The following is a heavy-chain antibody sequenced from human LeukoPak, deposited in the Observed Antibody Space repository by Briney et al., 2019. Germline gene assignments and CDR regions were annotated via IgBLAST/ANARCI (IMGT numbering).Heavy chain of an antibody. D-gene: IGHD6-19*01. V-gene: IGHV3-48*02. J-gene: IGHJ4*02. CDR3: ARDSGSGWSNDY. Sequence: PGGSLRLSCVVSGFTLNSYSMNWVRQAPGKGLEWVSYFGWCGTTILYADSVRGRFTVSRDSAKNSLYLQMNSLRDEDSALYYCARDSGSGWSNDYWGQGTLVTVSS. CDR1: GFTLNSYS. CDR2: FGWCGTTI.